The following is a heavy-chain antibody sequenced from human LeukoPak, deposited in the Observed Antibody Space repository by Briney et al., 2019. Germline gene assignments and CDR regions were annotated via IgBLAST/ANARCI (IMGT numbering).Heavy chain of an antibody. J-gene: IGHJ4*02. CDR2: ITSSTGHI. CDR3: ARGWNYIEY. CDR1: GFTFNNYN. Sequence: PGGSLRLSCAASGFTFNNYNMNWVRQAPGKGLEWVSSITSSTGHIYYADPVQGRFTISRDNAKNSLYLQMNGLRAEDTVVYYCARGWNYIEYWGQGALVTVSS. D-gene: IGHD2-15*01. V-gene: IGHV3-21*01.